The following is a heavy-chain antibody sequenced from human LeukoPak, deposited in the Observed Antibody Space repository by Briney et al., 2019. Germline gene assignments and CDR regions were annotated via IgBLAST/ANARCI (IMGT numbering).Heavy chain of an antibody. CDR3: ARAAPYYYDSSGYSAFDS. J-gene: IGHJ3*02. D-gene: IGHD3-22*01. CDR1: GFTFRSYS. V-gene: IGHV3-48*02. CDR2: ISSTSSTI. Sequence: GGSLRLSCAASGFTFRSYSMHWVRQAPGKGLEWVSYISSTSSTIYCADSVKGRFTISRDNAKNSLYLQMNSLRDEDTAVYYCARAAPYYYDSSGYSAFDSWGQGTMVTVSA.